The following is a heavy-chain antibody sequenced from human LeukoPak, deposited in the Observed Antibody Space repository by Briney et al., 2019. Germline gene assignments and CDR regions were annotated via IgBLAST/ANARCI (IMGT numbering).Heavy chain of an antibody. CDR1: GGSFSGYY. V-gene: IGHV4-34*01. CDR3: ARGPRYFDWLLHYYYMDV. CDR2: INHSGST. J-gene: IGHJ6*03. D-gene: IGHD3-9*01. Sequence: PSETLSLTCAVFGGSFSGYYWSWIRHPPGKGLEWIGEINHSGSTNYNPSLKSRVTISVDTSKNQFSLKLSSVTAADTAVYYCARGPRYFDWLLHYYYMDVWGKGTTVTVSS.